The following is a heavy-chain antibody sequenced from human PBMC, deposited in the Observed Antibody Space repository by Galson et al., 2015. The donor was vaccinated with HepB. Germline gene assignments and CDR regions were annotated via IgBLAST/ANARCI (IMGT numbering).Heavy chain of an antibody. D-gene: IGHD4-17*01. CDR3: ARPASQRTYGDYESGNWLPFDY. CDR1: GYTFTSYG. J-gene: IGHJ4*02. CDR2: ISAYNGST. V-gene: IGHV1-18*04. Sequence: QSGAEVKKPGASVKVSCKASGYTFTSYGISWVRQAPGQGLEWMGWISAYNGSTNYAQKLQGRVTMTTDTSTSTAYMELRSLRSDDTAVYYCARPASQRTYGDYESGNWLPFDYWGQGTLVTVSS.